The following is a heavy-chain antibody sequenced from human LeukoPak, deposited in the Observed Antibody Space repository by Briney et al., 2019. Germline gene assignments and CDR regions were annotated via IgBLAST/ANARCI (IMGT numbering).Heavy chain of an antibody. CDR3: AKSTAITMVRGVPLYGMDV. CDR1: GFTFSSYA. V-gene: IGHV3-23*01. CDR2: ISGSGGST. J-gene: IGHJ6*02. D-gene: IGHD3-10*01. Sequence: GGSLRLSCAVSGFTFSSYAMSWVRQAPGKGLEWVSAISGSGGSTYYADSVKGRFTISRDNSKNTLYLQMNSLRAEDTAVYYCAKSTAITMVRGVPLYGMDVWGQGTTVTVSS.